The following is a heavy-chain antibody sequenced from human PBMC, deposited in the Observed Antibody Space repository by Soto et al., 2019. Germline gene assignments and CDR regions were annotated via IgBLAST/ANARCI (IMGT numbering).Heavy chain of an antibody. Sequence: GGSLRLSCAASGFTFSTYTIHWVRQAPGKGLEWVAVISYDGSNKYYADSVKGRFTISRDNSKNTLYLQMNSLRAEDTAVYYCAKVRVPTPKYYYYYGIDVWGQGTTVTVSS. CDR1: GFTFSTYT. J-gene: IGHJ6*02. CDR2: ISYDGSNK. CDR3: AKVRVPTPKYYYYYGIDV. V-gene: IGHV3-30*04.